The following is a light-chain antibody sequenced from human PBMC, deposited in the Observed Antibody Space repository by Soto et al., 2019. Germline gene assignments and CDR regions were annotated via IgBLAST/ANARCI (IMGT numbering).Light chain of an antibody. CDR2: GAS. CDR1: QYVSVRF. Sequence: ENVLMQSLGTLSLSPGERATVSCRASQYVSVRFLAWYQQKPGQAPRLLIYGASYRATGIPDRFTGSGSGTDFPLTINRLEPEDFAVYFCQQYGSSPQTFGQGTKVDIK. CDR3: QQYGSSPQT. J-gene: IGKJ1*01. V-gene: IGKV3-20*01.